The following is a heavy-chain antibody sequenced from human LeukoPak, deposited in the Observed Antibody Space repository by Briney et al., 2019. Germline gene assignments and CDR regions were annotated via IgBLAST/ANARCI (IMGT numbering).Heavy chain of an antibody. CDR1: GFTFSSYA. D-gene: IGHD2-2*01. Sequence: GGSLRLSCAASGFTFSSYAMHWVRQAPGKGLEWVAVISYDGSNKYYADSVKGRFTISRDNSKNSLYLQMNSLRAEDTAVYYCARDLSSSWYKGFDPWGQGTLVTVSS. J-gene: IGHJ5*02. V-gene: IGHV3-30*04. CDR3: ARDLSSSWYKGFDP. CDR2: ISYDGSNK.